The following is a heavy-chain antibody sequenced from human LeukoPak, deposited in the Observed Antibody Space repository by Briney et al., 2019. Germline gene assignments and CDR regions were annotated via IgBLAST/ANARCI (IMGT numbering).Heavy chain of an antibody. CDR1: GFTFSSYA. D-gene: IGHD3-16*01. V-gene: IGHV3-23*01. CDR2: ISGSGGST. Sequence: GGSLRLSCAASGFTFSSYAMSWVRQAPGKGLEWVSAISGSGGSTYYADSVKGRFTISRDDSKNTLYLQMNSLRAEDTAVYYCAKEITDDPFYGMDVWGQGTTATVSS. CDR3: AKEITDDPFYGMDV. J-gene: IGHJ6*02.